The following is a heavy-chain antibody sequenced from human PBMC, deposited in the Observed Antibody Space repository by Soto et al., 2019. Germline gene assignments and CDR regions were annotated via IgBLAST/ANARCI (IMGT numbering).Heavy chain of an antibody. J-gene: IGHJ4*02. Sequence: QVHLVQSGAEVKKPGASVRVSCKASGYSFTGNSMHWVRQAPGQGLEWMGWINPNNGGTNYAQRFRGWVTMTRDTSVSSAYMNRLKSDDTAVYYCVILRGGVVYWGQGTLVTVSS. CDR3: VILRGGVVY. V-gene: IGHV1-2*04. D-gene: IGHD3-10*01. CDR1: GYSFTGNS. CDR2: INPNNGGT.